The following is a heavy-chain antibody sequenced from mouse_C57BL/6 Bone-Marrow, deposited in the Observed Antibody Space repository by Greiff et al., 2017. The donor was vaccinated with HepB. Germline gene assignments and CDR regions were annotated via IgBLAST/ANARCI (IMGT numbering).Heavy chain of an antibody. CDR1: GYTFTDYN. J-gene: IGHJ1*03. CDR3: ARAYGSSYWYFDV. CDR2: INPNNGGT. D-gene: IGHD1-1*01. Sequence: VQLQQSGPELVKPGASVKIPCKASGYTFTDYNMDWVKQSHGKSLEWIGDINPNNGGTIYNQKFKGKATLTVDKSSRTAYMELRSLTSEDTAVYYCARAYGSSYWYFDVWGTGTTVTVSS. V-gene: IGHV1-18*01.